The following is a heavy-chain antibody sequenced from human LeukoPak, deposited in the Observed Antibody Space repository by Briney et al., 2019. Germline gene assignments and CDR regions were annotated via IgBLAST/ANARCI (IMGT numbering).Heavy chain of an antibody. CDR2: ISSSGTTI. Sequence: GGSLRLSCAASGFMFSSYEMNCVRQAPGKGLEWVSYISSSGTTIYYADSVKGRFTISRDNAKNSLYLQMNSLRAEDTAVYYCARVVVRGVLILRYWGQGTLVTVSS. CDR3: ARVVVRGVLILRY. V-gene: IGHV3-48*03. D-gene: IGHD3-10*01. CDR1: GFMFSSYE. J-gene: IGHJ4*02.